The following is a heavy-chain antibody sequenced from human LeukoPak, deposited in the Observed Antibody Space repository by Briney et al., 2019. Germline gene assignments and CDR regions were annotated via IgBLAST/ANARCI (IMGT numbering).Heavy chain of an antibody. J-gene: IGHJ1*01. Sequence: PGGSLRLSCAASGFTLSSYSMNWVRQAPGKGLEWVSAISGSGGSTYYADSVKGRFTISRDNSKNTLYLRMNSLRAEDTAVYYCASHSSGYSAYFQHWGQGTLVTVSS. D-gene: IGHD3-22*01. CDR3: ASHSSGYSAYFQH. CDR1: GFTLSSYS. CDR2: ISGSGGST. V-gene: IGHV3-23*01.